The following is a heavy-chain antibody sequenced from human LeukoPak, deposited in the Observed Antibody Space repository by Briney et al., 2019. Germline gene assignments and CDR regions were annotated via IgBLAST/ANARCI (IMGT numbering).Heavy chain of an antibody. CDR3: ANLGDFWSGYYPNWFDP. CDR2: IIPIFGTA. Sequence: ASVKVSCKASGGTLSSYAISWVRQAPGQGLEWMGGIIPIFGTANYAQKFQGRVTITAGESTSTAYMELSSLRSEDTAVYYCANLGDFWSGYYPNWFDPWGQGTLVTVSS. CDR1: GGTLSSYA. J-gene: IGHJ5*02. V-gene: IGHV1-69*13. D-gene: IGHD3-3*01.